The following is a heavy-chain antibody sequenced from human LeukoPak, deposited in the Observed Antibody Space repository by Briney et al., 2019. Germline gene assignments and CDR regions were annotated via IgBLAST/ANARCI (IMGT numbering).Heavy chain of an antibody. CDR2: INAGNGNT. CDR3: ARDLLDLYYYGMDV. V-gene: IGHV1-3*01. Sequence: GASVKVSCKASGYTFTSYAMHWVRQAPGQRLEWMGWINAGNGNTKYSQKFQGRVTITRDTSASTAYMELSSLRSEDTAVYYCARDLLDLYYYGMDVWGQGTTVTVSS. J-gene: IGHJ6*02. CDR1: GYTFTSYA. D-gene: IGHD1-1*01.